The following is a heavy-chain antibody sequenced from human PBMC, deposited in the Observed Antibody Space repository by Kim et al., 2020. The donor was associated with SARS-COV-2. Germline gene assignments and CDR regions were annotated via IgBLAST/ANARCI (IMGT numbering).Heavy chain of an antibody. J-gene: IGHJ4*02. CDR3: ARWASRGSNRTPHDY. Sequence: SETLSLTCAVSGGSISSSNWWSWVRQPPGKGLEWIGEIYHSGSTNYNPSLKSRVTISVDKSKNQFSLKLSSVTAADTAVYYCARWASRGSNRTPHDYWGQGTLVTVSS. V-gene: IGHV4-4*02. CDR1: GGSISSSNW. D-gene: IGHD1-26*01. CDR2: IYHSGST.